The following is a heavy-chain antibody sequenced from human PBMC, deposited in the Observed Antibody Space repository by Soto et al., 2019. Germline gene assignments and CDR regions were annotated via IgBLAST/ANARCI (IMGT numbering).Heavy chain of an antibody. CDR2: INGAGSNT. Sequence: EVQLVESGGDLVQPGGSLRLSCVASGFSFSSYWIHWVRHVPGKGLVWVSRINGAGSNTDYVDSVKGRFTISRDNTKNTLYLQMNSLRADDTAVYYCARDHFGGNTDYWGQGTLVTVSS. V-gene: IGHV3-74*01. CDR3: ARDHFGGNTDY. D-gene: IGHD2-15*01. J-gene: IGHJ4*02. CDR1: GFSFSSYW.